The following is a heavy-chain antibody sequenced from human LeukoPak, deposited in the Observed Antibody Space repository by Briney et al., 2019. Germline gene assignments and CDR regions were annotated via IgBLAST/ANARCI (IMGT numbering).Heavy chain of an antibody. CDR3: ARGPRQQGIHNAMDV. CDR1: GFTFGDHA. Sequence: GGSLRLSCTASGFTFGDHAMSWVRQAPGKGLEWVGFIRSKAYRGTTEYAASVKGRFTISRDDSKSIVYLQMNSLKTEDTAFYYCARGPRQQGIHNAMDVWGQGTTVTVSS. D-gene: IGHD1-1*01. V-gene: IGHV3-49*04. CDR2: IRSKAYRGTT. J-gene: IGHJ6*02.